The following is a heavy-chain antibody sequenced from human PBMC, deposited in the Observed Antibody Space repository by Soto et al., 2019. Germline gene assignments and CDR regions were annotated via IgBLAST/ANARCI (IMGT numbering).Heavy chain of an antibody. V-gene: IGHV3-30*18. J-gene: IGHJ5*02. CDR1: GFTFSSYG. CDR3: AKDLWFGELSHWFDP. D-gene: IGHD3-10*01. Sequence: QVQLVESGGGVVQPGRSLRLSCAASGFTFSSYGMHWVRQAPGKGLEWVAVISYDGSNKYYADSVNGRFTISRDNSKNTLYLQMNSLRAEDTAVYYCAKDLWFGELSHWFDPWGQGTLVTVSS. CDR2: ISYDGSNK.